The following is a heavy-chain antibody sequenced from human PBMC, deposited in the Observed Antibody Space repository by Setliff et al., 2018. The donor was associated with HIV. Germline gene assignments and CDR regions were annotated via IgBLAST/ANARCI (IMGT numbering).Heavy chain of an antibody. J-gene: IGHJ4*02. CDR3: ARDRSVPGTYRYFDY. Sequence: SETLSLTCTVSGGSISSHYWSWIRRPPGKGLEWIGDIYDSGRTNYNPSLKNRVTISVDTSKNQFSLRLTSVTAADTAVHYCARDRSVPGTYRYFDYWGQGTLVTVSS. CDR1: GGSISSHY. CDR2: IYDSGRT. V-gene: IGHV4-59*11. D-gene: IGHD2-2*01.